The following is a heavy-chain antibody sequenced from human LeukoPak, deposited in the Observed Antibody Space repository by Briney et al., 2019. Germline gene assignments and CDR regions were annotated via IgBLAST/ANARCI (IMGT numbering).Heavy chain of an antibody. CDR1: GGSISSYY. J-gene: IGHJ4*02. D-gene: IGHD3-22*01. CDR3: ARGTYYYDSSGYYYVLDY. V-gene: IGHV4-59*08. CDR2: IYYSGST. Sequence: SETLSLTCSVSGGSISSYYWSWIRQPPGKGLEWIGYIYYSGSTNYNPSLKSRVTISVDTSKNQFSLKLSSVTAADTAVYYCARGTYYYDSSGYYYVLDYWGQGTLVTVSS.